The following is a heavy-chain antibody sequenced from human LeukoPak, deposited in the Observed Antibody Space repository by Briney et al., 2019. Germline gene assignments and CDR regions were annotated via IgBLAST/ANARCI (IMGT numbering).Heavy chain of an antibody. CDR1: GGSIRRHY. J-gene: IGHJ6*02. V-gene: IGHV4-59*11. CDR3: ARAPAGYNHKGHHLYYYGLDV. CDR2: IYDTGTT. Sequence: SETLSLTYTVSGGSIRRHYGTWVRQPPGKRPEWIGYIYDTGTTNSNPSLKRRLTISVDTSNNQFSLKLTSVTAADTAVYHCARAPAGYNHKGHHLYYYGLDVWGQGTTVTVSS. D-gene: IGHD5-24*01.